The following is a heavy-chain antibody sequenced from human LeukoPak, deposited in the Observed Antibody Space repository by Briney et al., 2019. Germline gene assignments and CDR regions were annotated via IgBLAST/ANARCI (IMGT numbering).Heavy chain of an antibody. V-gene: IGHV3-64*04. J-gene: IGHJ4*02. CDR2: ISSNGGST. D-gene: IGHD3-22*01. Sequence: GGSLRLSCSASGFTFSSYAMHWVRQAPGKGLEYVSAISSNGGSTYYADSVKGRFTISRDNSKNTLYLQMNSLRAEDTAVYYCARDGVDYYDSSGFDYWGQGTLVTVSS. CDR1: GFTFSSYA. CDR3: ARDGVDYYDSSGFDY.